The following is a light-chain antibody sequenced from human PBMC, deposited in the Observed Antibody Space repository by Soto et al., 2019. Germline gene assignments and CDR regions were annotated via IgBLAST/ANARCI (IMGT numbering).Light chain of an antibody. CDR2: DAS. J-gene: IGKJ3*01. CDR1: QSISTW. Sequence: DIQMTQSPSTLSASVGDRVTITCRASQSISTWLAWYQQKPGKAPKLLIYDASNLESGVPSRFSGSGSGTEFTLTINSLQPDDFATYYCQQYNDYYFTFGPGTKVDIK. V-gene: IGKV1-5*01. CDR3: QQYNDYYFT.